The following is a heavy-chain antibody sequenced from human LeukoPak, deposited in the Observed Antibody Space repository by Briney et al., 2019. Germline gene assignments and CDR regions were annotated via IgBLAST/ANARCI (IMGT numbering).Heavy chain of an antibody. CDR1: GFSFSDST. Sequence: GGSLRLSCVASGFSFSDSTMSWVRQAAGKGLEWVARMKEDGSDENYVDSVKGRFTISRDNARNSLHLQMKSLRADDTAVYFCARGGAGGGYFPTWGQGILVIVSS. CDR2: MKEDGSDE. D-gene: IGHD3-16*01. V-gene: IGHV3-7*03. CDR3: ARGGAGGGYFPT. J-gene: IGHJ1*01.